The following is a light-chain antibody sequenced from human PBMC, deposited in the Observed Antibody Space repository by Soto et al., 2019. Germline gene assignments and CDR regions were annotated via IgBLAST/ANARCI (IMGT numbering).Light chain of an antibody. CDR1: QNVNNW. Sequence: DIQMTQFPSALSASVGDRVTITCRASQNVNNWLAWYQHKPGKAPQLLIYDASVLETGVPSRFSGSGSGTEFTLAISGLQSDDFAVYYCQLYRSALLYTFGQGTKVDIK. V-gene: IGKV1-5*01. CDR3: QLYRSALLYT. J-gene: IGKJ2*01. CDR2: DAS.